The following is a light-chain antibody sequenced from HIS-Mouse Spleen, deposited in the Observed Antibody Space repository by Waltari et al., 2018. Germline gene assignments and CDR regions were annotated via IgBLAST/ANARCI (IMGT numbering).Light chain of an antibody. J-gene: IGLJ2*01. CDR2: DVS. Sequence: QSALTQPASVSGSPGQSITISCTGTSSDVGGYNDVPWYQQHPGKAPKLMIYDVSNRPSGVSNRFSGSKSGNTASLTISGLQAEDEADYYCSSYTSSSFNVVFGGGTKLTVL. CDR1: SSDVGGYND. CDR3: SSYTSSSFNVV. V-gene: IGLV2-14*03.